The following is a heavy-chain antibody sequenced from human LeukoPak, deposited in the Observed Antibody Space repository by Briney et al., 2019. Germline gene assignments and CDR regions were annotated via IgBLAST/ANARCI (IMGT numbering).Heavy chain of an antibody. J-gene: IGHJ4*02. CDR3: ARAKPKNMVRGLIMRRESRYYFDY. Sequence: GGSLRLSCAASGFTFNNYWMHWVRQAPGKGLVWVSRVNSDGSSTSYADSVKGRFTISRDNSKSTLYIQMNSLRAEDTAVYYCARAKPKNMVRGLIMRRESRYYFDYWGQGTLVTVSS. CDR1: GFTFNNYW. D-gene: IGHD3-10*01. CDR2: VNSDGSST. V-gene: IGHV3-74*01.